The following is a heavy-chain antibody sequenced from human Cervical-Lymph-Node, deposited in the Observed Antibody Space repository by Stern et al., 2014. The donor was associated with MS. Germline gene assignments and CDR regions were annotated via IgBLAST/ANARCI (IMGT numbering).Heavy chain of an antibody. D-gene: IGHD4-17*01. CDR1: GGTFTSFS. CDR3: VLPSKVTTAAFDV. J-gene: IGHJ3*01. Sequence: QVQLVQSGAEVKKPGSSVKVSCKASGGTFTSFSINWVRQVPGQRLEWMGWIIPIFDTPNLAQKFQGRVTMTADSSTSTVYMALNSLRSDDTAVYYCVLPSKVTTAAFDVWGRGTMVTVSS. CDR2: IIPIFDTP. V-gene: IGHV1-69*06.